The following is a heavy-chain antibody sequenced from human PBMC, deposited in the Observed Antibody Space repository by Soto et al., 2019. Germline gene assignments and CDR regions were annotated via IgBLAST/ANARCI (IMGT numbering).Heavy chain of an antibody. CDR2: TYYSGST. V-gene: IGHV4-31*03. Sequence: SETLSLTCTVSGGSISSGGYYWSWIRQHPGKGLEWIGYTYYSGSTYYNPSLKSRVTISVDTSKNQFSLKLSSVTAADTAVYYCARVVDGSGGSKYYYGMDVWGQGTTVTVAS. CDR3: ARVVDGSGGSKYYYGMDV. D-gene: IGHD3-10*01. CDR1: GGSISSGGYY. J-gene: IGHJ6*02.